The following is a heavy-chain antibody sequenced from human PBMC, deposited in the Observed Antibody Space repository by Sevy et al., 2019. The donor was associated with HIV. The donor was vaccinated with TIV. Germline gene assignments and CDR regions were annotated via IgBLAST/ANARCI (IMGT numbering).Heavy chain of an antibody. J-gene: IGHJ3*01. Sequence: GGSLRLSCAASGFNFRFYTMSWARQAPGRGLEWVSAISGSGGSTFYADSVRGRFTISRDNSETVFLQMDSLRVEDTAVYYCAKDEKSENFVSNGMDAFDLWGPGTMVTVSS. CDR1: GFNFRFYT. CDR3: AKDEKSENFVSNGMDAFDL. V-gene: IGHV3-23*01. D-gene: IGHD1-26*01. CDR2: ISGSGGST.